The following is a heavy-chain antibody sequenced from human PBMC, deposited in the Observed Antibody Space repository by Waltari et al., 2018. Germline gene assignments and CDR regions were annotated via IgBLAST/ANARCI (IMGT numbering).Heavy chain of an antibody. CDR1: GYTFTTYY. J-gene: IGHJ4*02. Sequence: QVQLVHSGAEVKKPGASVKVSCKASGYTFTTYYMHWVRQAPGQGLEWMGIVRPSGGNTEYAHKFQGRVTMTRDTSTSTVYMELSSLRSEDTAVYYCAREKVKNYYDSSGFAFDYWGQGTLVTVSS. D-gene: IGHD3-22*01. CDR2: VRPSGGNT. V-gene: IGHV1-46*01. CDR3: AREKVKNYYDSSGFAFDY.